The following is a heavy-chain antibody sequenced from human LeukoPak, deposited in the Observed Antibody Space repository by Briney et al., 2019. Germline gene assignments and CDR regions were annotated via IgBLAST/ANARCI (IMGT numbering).Heavy chain of an antibody. Sequence: GGSLSLSCAASGFTVSNNYMSWVRQAPGKGLEWVSVIYSGGGRYYADSVKGRFTISRDNSKNTLYLPMNSLRAEDTAVYYCARDSSGPLYWGQGTLVTVSS. J-gene: IGHJ4*02. V-gene: IGHV3-66*01. CDR1: GFTVSNNY. CDR2: IYSGGGR. CDR3: ARDSSGPLY. D-gene: IGHD6-19*01.